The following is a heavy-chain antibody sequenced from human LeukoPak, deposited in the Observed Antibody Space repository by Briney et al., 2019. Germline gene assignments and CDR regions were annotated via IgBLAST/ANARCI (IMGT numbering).Heavy chain of an antibody. J-gene: IGHJ4*02. Sequence: GGSLRLSCAASEFTFSSYAMSWVRQAPGKGLEWVSAITASGGGTYYTDSVKGRFTISRDNSKNTLYLQMNSLRTEDTAVYYCAKSEMSYYDSSGYRIDYWGQGTLVTVSS. CDR1: EFTFSSYA. CDR2: ITASGGGT. CDR3: AKSEMSYYDSSGYRIDY. V-gene: IGHV3-23*01. D-gene: IGHD3-22*01.